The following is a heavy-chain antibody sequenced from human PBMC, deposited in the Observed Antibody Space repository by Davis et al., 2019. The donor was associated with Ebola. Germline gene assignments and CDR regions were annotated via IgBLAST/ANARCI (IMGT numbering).Heavy chain of an antibody. CDR3: ARLSVDCSGGSCYFYYGMDV. V-gene: IGHV4-34*01. CDR1: GGSFSGYY. D-gene: IGHD2-15*01. Sequence: PSETLSLTCAVYGGSFSGYYWSWIRQPQGKGLEWIGEINHSGSTNYNPSLKSRVTISVDTSKNQFSLKLSSVTAADTAVYYCARLSVDCSGGSCYFYYGMDVWGQGTTVTVSS. J-gene: IGHJ6*02. CDR2: INHSGST.